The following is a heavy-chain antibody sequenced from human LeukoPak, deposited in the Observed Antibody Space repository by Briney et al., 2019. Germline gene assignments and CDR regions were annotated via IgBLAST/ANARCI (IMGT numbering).Heavy chain of an antibody. V-gene: IGHV3-53*01. CDR3: ARASSKQLAGYLPDGFDI. CDR2: IYTTGNT. D-gene: IGHD3-9*01. Sequence: GGSLRLSCAASGFTVSSNYMNWVRQAPGKGLEWVSVIYTTGNTYYADSVKGRFTISRDNSKNTLYLQMNSLRAEDTAVYYCARASSKQLAGYLPDGFDIWGQGTMVTVSS. J-gene: IGHJ3*02. CDR1: GFTVSSNY.